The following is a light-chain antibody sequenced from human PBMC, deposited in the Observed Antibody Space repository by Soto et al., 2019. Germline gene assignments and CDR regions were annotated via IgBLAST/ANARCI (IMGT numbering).Light chain of an antibody. Sequence: DIQMTQSPSTLSASVGDRVAITCRASQNINSKLAWYQKKPGKAPKLLISDAYSLESGVPSRFSGSRSGTDFTLTISSLQPEDFATYYCQQTYSTPSITFGQGTRLEIK. CDR1: QNINSK. CDR3: QQTYSTPSIT. CDR2: DAY. V-gene: IGKV1-5*01. J-gene: IGKJ5*01.